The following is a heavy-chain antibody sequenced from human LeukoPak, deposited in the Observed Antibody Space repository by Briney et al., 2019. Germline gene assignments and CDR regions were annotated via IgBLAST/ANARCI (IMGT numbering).Heavy chain of an antibody. Sequence: SGGSLRLSCAASGFTFSDYYMSWIRQAPGKGLEWVSYISSSSYTNYADSVKGRFTISRDNAKNSLYLQMNSLRAEDTAVYYCARDGSGYYYNWFDPWGQGTLVTVSS. CDR1: GFTFSDYY. D-gene: IGHD3-22*01. V-gene: IGHV3-11*06. J-gene: IGHJ5*02. CDR2: ISSSSYT. CDR3: ARDGSGYYYNWFDP.